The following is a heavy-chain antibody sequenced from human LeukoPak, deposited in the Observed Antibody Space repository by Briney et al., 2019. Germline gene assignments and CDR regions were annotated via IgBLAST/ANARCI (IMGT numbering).Heavy chain of an antibody. CDR2: INSDGKST. Sequence: PGGSLRLSCAASGFIFSSYWMHWVRQAPGKGLLWVSRINSDGKSTPYVDSVKGRFSISRDNAKNTLYLQMNSLRAEDTAVYFCARGRTSGWPDYFDYWGQGVLVTVSS. D-gene: IGHD6-19*01. J-gene: IGHJ4*02. CDR3: ARGRTSGWPDYFDY. CDR1: GFIFSSYW. V-gene: IGHV3-74*01.